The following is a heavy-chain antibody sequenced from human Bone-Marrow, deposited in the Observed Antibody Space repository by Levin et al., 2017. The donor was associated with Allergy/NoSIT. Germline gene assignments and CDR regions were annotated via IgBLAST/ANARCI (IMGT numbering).Heavy chain of an antibody. CDR1: GDSISIDGYY. CDR2: IYHDGGT. V-gene: IGHV4-31*03. D-gene: IGHD1-1*01. Sequence: SETLSLTCTVSGDSISIDGYYWTWTRQHPGRGLEWIGYIYHDGGTYYNPSLKSRVIISMDTSKNQFSLKVSSVTAADTAVYYCARELIQRGFAYWGQGTLVTVSS. CDR3: ARELIQRGFAY. J-gene: IGHJ4*02.